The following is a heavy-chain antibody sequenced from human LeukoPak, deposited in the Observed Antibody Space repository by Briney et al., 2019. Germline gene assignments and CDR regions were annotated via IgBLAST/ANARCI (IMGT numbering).Heavy chain of an antibody. V-gene: IGHV3-7*01. Sequence: PGGSLRLSCAVSGFTFSNYWMNWVRQAPGKGLGWVANIKQDGAEKYYVDSVKGRFTISRDNAKNSLYLQMNSLRAEDTAVYYCVGVGYWGQGTLVTVSS. CDR3: VGVGY. CDR2: IKQDGAEK. J-gene: IGHJ4*02. D-gene: IGHD3-10*01. CDR1: GFTFSNYW.